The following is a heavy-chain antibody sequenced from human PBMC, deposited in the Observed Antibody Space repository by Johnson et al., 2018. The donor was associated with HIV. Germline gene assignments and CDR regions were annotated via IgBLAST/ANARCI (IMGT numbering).Heavy chain of an antibody. V-gene: IGHV3-30-3*01. CDR1: GFTFSNYP. CDR3: AREGALGAYDAFDI. Sequence: QVYLVESGGGVVRPGRSLRLSCAASGFTFSNYPMHWVRQAPGKGLEWVAVISFDGSNKYYADSVKGRFTISRDNPRNPLYLQMNSLRAEDTAVYYCAREGALGAYDAFDIWGQGTLVTVSS. D-gene: IGHD3-10*01. J-gene: IGHJ3*02. CDR2: ISFDGSNK.